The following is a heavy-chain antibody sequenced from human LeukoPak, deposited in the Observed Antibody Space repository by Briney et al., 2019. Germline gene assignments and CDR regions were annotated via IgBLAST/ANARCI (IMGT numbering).Heavy chain of an antibody. Sequence: GGSLRLSCAASGLTFSGYWMHWVRQGPGKGLVWVSRINTDGSSTSYADSVKGRITISRDNAKNTLYLQMNSLRVEDTAVYYCATSTVTTLSAFDIWGQGTMVTVSS. CDR2: INTDGSST. D-gene: IGHD4-17*01. J-gene: IGHJ3*02. V-gene: IGHV3-74*01. CDR3: ATSTVTTLSAFDI. CDR1: GLTFSGYW.